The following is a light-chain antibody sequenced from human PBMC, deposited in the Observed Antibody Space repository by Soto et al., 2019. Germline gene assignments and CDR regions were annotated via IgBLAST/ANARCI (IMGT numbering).Light chain of an antibody. V-gene: IGKV4-1*01. CDR2: WAS. J-gene: IGKJ1*01. CDR1: QSVLYSSNNKNY. Sequence: DIVMTQSPDSLALSLGERATINCKSSQSVLYSSNNKNYLAWYQQKPGQTPKLLIYWASTRESGVPDRFSGSGSWTDFTLTISSLQAEDVAVYYCQQYYSTPRTFGQGTKVEIK. CDR3: QQYYSTPRT.